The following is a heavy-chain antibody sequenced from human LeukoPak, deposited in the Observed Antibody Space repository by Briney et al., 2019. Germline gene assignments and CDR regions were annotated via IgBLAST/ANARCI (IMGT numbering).Heavy chain of an antibody. Sequence: GGSLRLSCAASGFTFDDYGMSWVRQAPGKGLEWVSGINWNGGSTGYADSVKGRFTISRDNAKNSLYLQMNSLRAEDTALYYCARGRDCTNGVCYYYYYYMDVWGKGTTVTVSS. D-gene: IGHD2-8*01. CDR1: GFTFDDYG. J-gene: IGHJ6*03. V-gene: IGHV3-20*04. CDR2: INWNGGST. CDR3: ARGRDCTNGVCYYYYYYMDV.